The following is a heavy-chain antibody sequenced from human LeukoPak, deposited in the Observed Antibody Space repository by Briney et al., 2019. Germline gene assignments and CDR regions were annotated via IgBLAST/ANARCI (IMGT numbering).Heavy chain of an antibody. D-gene: IGHD3-10*01. Sequence: SETLSLTCAVYGASFSGYYWSWIRQPPGKGLEWIGEISHSGSTYYNPSLKSRVTMSVDSSKNHFSLKLNSVTAADTAVYYCARIGSGSPYYFDYWGQGTLVTVSS. CDR3: ARIGSGSPYYFDY. CDR1: GASFSGYY. V-gene: IGHV4-34*10. J-gene: IGHJ4*02. CDR2: ISHSGST.